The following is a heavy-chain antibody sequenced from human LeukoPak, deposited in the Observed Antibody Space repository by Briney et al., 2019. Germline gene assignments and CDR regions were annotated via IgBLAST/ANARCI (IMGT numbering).Heavy chain of an antibody. J-gene: IGHJ6*02. CDR2: INHSGST. CDR1: GGSFSGYY. D-gene: IGHD3-3*01. CDR3: ARGRLYYDFWSGYSHNFYYGMDV. V-gene: IGHV4-34*01. Sequence: PSETLSLTCAVYGGSFSGYYWSWIRQPPGKGLEWIGEINHSGSTNYNPSLKSRVTISVDTSKNQFSLKLSSVTAADTAVYYCARGRLYYDFWSGYSHNFYYGMDVWGQGTTVTVSS.